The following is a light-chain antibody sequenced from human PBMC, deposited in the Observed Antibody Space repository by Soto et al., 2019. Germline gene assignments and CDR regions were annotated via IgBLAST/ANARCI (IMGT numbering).Light chain of an antibody. CDR2: DAS. CDR3: QQYQTYST. J-gene: IGKJ5*01. CDR1: QSIRSL. Sequence: DIQMTQSPSTLSASVGDRVTITCRASQSIRSLLAWYQQKPGKAPKVLIYDASSLGSGVPSRFSGSGSGTEFTLTISSLQPDDFATYFCQQYQTYSTFGQGTRMGIK. V-gene: IGKV1-5*01.